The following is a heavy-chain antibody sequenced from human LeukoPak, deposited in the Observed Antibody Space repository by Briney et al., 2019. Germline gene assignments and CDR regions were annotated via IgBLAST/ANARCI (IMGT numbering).Heavy chain of an antibody. CDR1: GFTFSDYY. CDR3: ASKDYGSGTPYGMDV. Sequence: GGSLRLSCAASGFTFSDYYMSWIRQAPGKGLEWVSYISSSSSYTNYADSVKGRFTISRDNAKNSLYLQMNSLRAEDTAVYYCASKDYGSGTPYGMDVWGKGTTVTVSS. J-gene: IGHJ6*04. D-gene: IGHD3-10*01. V-gene: IGHV3-11*06. CDR2: ISSSSSYT.